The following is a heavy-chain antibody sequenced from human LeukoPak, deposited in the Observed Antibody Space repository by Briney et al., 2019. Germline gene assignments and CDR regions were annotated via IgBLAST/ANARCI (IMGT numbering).Heavy chain of an antibody. J-gene: IGHJ5*02. Sequence: PGGSLRLSCAASGFTFSSYAMSWVRQAPGKGLEWVSAISGSGGSTYYADSVKGRFTISRDNSKNTLYLQMNSLRAEDTAVYYCAKDDAVDPLAAASPWGQGTLVTVSS. CDR1: GFTFSSYA. V-gene: IGHV3-23*01. CDR3: AKDDAVDPLAAASP. D-gene: IGHD6-13*01. CDR2: ISGSGGST.